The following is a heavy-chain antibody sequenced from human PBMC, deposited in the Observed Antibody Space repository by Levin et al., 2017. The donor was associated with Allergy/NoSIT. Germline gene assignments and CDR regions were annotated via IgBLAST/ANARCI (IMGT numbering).Heavy chain of an antibody. CDR1: GFTFSSYA. V-gene: IGHV3-23*01. Sequence: GGSLRLSCAASGFTFSSYAMSWVRQAPGKGLEWVSAISGSGGSTYYADSVKGRFTISRDNSKNTLYLQMNSLRAEDTAVYYCAKRAFPLGYCSSTSCYSPFDYWGQGTLVTVSS. CDR3: AKRAFPLGYCSSTSCYSPFDY. CDR2: ISGSGGST. D-gene: IGHD2-2*01. J-gene: IGHJ4*02.